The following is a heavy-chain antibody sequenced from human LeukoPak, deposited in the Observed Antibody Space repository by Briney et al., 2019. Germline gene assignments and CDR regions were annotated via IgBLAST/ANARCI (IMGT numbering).Heavy chain of an antibody. CDR3: ARDGSVVVAASWFDP. CDR1: GGTFCSYT. D-gene: IGHD2-15*01. CDR2: IIPILGIA. J-gene: IGHJ5*02. V-gene: IGHV1-69*04. Sequence: GASVKVSCKASGGTFCSYTISWVRQAPGQGLEWMGRIIPILGIANYAQKFQGRVTITADKSTSTAYMKLSSLRSEDTAVYYCARDGSVVVAASWFDPWGQGTLVTVSS.